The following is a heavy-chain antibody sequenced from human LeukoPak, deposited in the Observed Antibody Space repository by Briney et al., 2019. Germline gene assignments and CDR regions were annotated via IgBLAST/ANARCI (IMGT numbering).Heavy chain of an antibody. J-gene: IGHJ4*02. CDR2: ISYDGSNK. CDR1: GFTFSSYG. Sequence: GGSLRLSCAASGFTFSSYGMHWVRQAPGKGLGWVAVISYDGSNKYYADSVKGRFTISRDNSKNTLYPQMNSLRAEDTAVYYCAKDPAGGYDSSGYPDYWGQGTLVTVSS. D-gene: IGHD3-22*01. CDR3: AKDPAGGYDSSGYPDY. V-gene: IGHV3-30*18.